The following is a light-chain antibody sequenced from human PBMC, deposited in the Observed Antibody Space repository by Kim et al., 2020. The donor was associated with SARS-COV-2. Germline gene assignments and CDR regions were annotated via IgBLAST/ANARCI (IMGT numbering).Light chain of an antibody. V-gene: IGLV3-21*04. CDR3: QVWDSNSDHWV. J-gene: IGLJ3*02. CDR1: NIGSKS. Sequence: YELPQPPSVSVAPGKTARITCRGNNIGSKSVHWYQQKPGQAPVLVIYYDSDRPSGIPERFSGSNSGNTATLTISRVEAGDEADYYCQVWDSNSDHWVFGGGTQLTVL. CDR2: YDS.